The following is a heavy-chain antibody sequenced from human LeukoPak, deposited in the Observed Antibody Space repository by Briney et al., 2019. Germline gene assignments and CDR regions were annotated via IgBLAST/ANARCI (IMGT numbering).Heavy chain of an antibody. CDR1: GGTFSSYA. Sequence: ASVKVSCKASGGTFSSYAISWVRQAPGQGLEWMGGIIPIFGTANYAQKFQGRVTITTDESTSTAYMELSSLRSEDTAVYYCARLIATRPKNWFDPWGQGTLVTVSS. CDR2: IIPIFGTA. J-gene: IGHJ5*02. V-gene: IGHV1-69*05. CDR3: ARLIATRPKNWFDP. D-gene: IGHD6-6*01.